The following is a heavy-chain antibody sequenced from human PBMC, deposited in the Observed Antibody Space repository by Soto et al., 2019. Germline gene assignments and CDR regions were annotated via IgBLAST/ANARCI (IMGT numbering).Heavy chain of an antibody. D-gene: IGHD3-22*01. Sequence: LRLSCAASGFTFSSYSMNWVRQAPGKGLEWVSSISSSSSYIYYADSVKGRFTISRDNAKNSLYLQMNSLRAEDTAVYYCASHPRDSSGYWYYFDYWGQGTLVTVSS. CDR3: ASHPRDSSGYWYYFDY. V-gene: IGHV3-21*01. CDR1: GFTFSSYS. J-gene: IGHJ4*02. CDR2: ISSSSSYI.